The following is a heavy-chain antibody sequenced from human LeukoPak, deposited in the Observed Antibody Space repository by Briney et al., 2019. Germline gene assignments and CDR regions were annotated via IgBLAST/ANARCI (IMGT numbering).Heavy chain of an antibody. CDR3: ARIGSMVVYYFDY. Sequence: PSETLSLTCTVSGGSISSYYWSWIRQPPGKGLEWTGYIYYSGSTNYNPSLKSRVTISVDTSKNQFSLKLSSVTAADTAVYYCARIGSMVVYYFDYWGQGTLVTVSS. D-gene: IGHD4-23*01. CDR1: GGSISSYY. J-gene: IGHJ4*02. CDR2: IYYSGST. V-gene: IGHV4-59*01.